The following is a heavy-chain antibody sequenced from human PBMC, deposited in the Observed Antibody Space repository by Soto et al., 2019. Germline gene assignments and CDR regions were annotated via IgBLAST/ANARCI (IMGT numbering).Heavy chain of an antibody. CDR3: ARVGNYYDSSGYPTGYFAL. Sequence: QVQLVQSGAEVKKPGSSVKVSCKASGGTFSSYAISWVRQAPGQGLEWMGGIIPIFGTANYAQKFQGRVTLTADKSASTAYMELSSLRAEDTAVYYCARVGNYYDSSGYPTGYFALWGSGTLVTVS. CDR2: IIPIFGTA. CDR1: GGTFSSYA. D-gene: IGHD3-22*01. V-gene: IGHV1-69*06. J-gene: IGHJ2*01.